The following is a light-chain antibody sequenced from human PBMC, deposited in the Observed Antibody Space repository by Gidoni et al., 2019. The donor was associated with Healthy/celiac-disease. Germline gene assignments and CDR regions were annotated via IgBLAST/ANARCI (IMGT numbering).Light chain of an antibody. V-gene: IGLV2-14*01. Sequence: QSALTQPAPVSGSPGQSITISCTGTSSDVGGYNYVSGYQQHPGKAPKLMIYDVSNRPSGVSNRFSGSKSGNTASLTISGLQAEDEADYYCSSYTSSSTVVFGGGTKLTVL. CDR1: SSDVGGYNY. CDR2: DVS. CDR3: SSYTSSSTVV. J-gene: IGLJ2*01.